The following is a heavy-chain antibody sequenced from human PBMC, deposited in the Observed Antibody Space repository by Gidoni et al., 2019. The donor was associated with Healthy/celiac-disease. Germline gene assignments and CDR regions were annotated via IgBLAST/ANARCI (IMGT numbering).Heavy chain of an antibody. Sequence: QLQLQESGSGLVKPSQTLSLTCAVSGGSISSGGYSWSWIRQPPGKGLEWIGYIYHSGSTYYNPSLKSRVTISVDRSKNQFSLKLSSVTAADTAVYYCARGRLIAYYYYGMDVWGQGTTVTVSS. CDR1: GGSISSGGYS. CDR2: IYHSGST. V-gene: IGHV4-30-2*01. J-gene: IGHJ6*02. D-gene: IGHD3-16*01. CDR3: ARGRLIAYYYYGMDV.